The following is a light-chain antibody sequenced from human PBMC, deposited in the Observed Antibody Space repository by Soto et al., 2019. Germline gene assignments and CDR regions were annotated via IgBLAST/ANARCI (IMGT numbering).Light chain of an antibody. CDR1: SSDVGGYKF. V-gene: IGLV2-14*01. Sequence: QSALTQPASVSGSPGQSITISCTGTSSDVGGYKFVSWYQQHPGKAPKFLIYDVNVRPSGVSDRFSGSKSGNTASLTISGLQAEDEADYYCCSYTGGSRYVFGTGTKLTVL. CDR2: DVN. J-gene: IGLJ1*01. CDR3: CSYTGGSRYV.